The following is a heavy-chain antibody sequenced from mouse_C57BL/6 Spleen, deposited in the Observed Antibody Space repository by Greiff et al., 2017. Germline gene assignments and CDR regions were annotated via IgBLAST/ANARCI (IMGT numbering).Heavy chain of an antibody. CDR2: IYPGGGFT. J-gene: IGHJ4*01. D-gene: IGHD1-1*01. CDR1: GYTFTNYW. Sequence: QVQLQQSGAELVRPGTSVKMSCKASGYTFTNYWIGWAKQRPGHGLEWIGNIYPGGGFTNYNEKFKGKATLTADKPSSTAYMQFSILSSEDSAIYYCARSDYGSDYARDFWGQGTSVTVSS. CDR3: ARSDYGSDYARDF. V-gene: IGHV1-63*01.